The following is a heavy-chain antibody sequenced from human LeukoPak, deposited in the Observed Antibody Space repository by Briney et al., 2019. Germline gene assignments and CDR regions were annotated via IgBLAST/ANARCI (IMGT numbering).Heavy chain of an antibody. CDR1: GFTFSSYS. Sequence: EPGGSLRLSCAASGFTFSSYSMNWVRQAPGKGLEWVSYISSSSSTIYYADSVKGRFTISRDNAKNSLYLQMNSLRAEDTAVYYCARDAMVRGVIITPDAFDIWGQGTMVTVSS. V-gene: IGHV3-48*04. J-gene: IGHJ3*02. CDR2: ISSSSSTI. CDR3: ARDAMVRGVIITPDAFDI. D-gene: IGHD3-10*01.